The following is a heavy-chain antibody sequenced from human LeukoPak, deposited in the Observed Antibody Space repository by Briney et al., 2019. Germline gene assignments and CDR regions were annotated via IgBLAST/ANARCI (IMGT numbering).Heavy chain of an antibody. Sequence: ASETLSLTCAVYGGSFSGYYWSWIRQPPGKGLEWIGEINHSGSTNYNPSLKSRVTISVDTSKNQFSLKLSSVTAADTAVYYCARGLGGAFDIWGQGTMVTVSS. J-gene: IGHJ3*02. CDR1: GGSFSGYY. D-gene: IGHD3-16*01. CDR2: INHSGST. CDR3: ARGLGGAFDI. V-gene: IGHV4-34*01.